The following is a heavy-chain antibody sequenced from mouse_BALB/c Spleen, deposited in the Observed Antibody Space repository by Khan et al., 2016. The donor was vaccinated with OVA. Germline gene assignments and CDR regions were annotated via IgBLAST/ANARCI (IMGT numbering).Heavy chain of an antibody. CDR1: GYSITSEFA. Sequence: EVQLVESGPGLVKPSQSLSLTCTVTGYSITSEFAWNWIRQFPGNKLEWMGYISYSGNTRYNPSLKSLISITPDTSRNQFFLQLNSVTTEDTATYYCARKDYYDYDPFPYWGQGTLVTVSA. CDR3: ARKDYYDYDPFPY. D-gene: IGHD2-4*01. CDR2: ISYSGNT. V-gene: IGHV3-2*02. J-gene: IGHJ3*01.